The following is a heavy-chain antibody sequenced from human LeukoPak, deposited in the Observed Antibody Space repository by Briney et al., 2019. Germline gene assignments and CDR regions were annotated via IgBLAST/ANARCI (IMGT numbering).Heavy chain of an antibody. J-gene: IGHJ4*02. V-gene: IGHV1-18*01. CDR3: ARDRGTYYFDY. Sequence: ASVTVSCKASGYTFTSYGLSWVRQAPGQGVEWMGWISAYNGNTNYAQKLQGRVTMTTDTSTSTAYMELRSLRSDDTAVYYSARDRGTYYFDYWGQGTLVTVSS. D-gene: IGHD3-10*01. CDR2: ISAYNGNT. CDR1: GYTFTSYG.